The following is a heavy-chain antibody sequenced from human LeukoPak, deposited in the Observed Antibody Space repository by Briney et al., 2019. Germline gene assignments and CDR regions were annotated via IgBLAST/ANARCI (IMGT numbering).Heavy chain of an antibody. D-gene: IGHD3-10*01. J-gene: IGHJ4*02. CDR2: ISYDGSNK. Sequence: GGSLRLSCAASGFTFSSYAMHWVRQAPGKGLEWVAVISYDGSNKYYADSVKGRFTISRDNSKNTLYLQMNSLRAEDTAVYYCARDGLLWFGESHYFDYWGQGTLVTVSS. CDR1: GFTFSSYA. V-gene: IGHV3-30-3*01. CDR3: ARDGLLWFGESHYFDY.